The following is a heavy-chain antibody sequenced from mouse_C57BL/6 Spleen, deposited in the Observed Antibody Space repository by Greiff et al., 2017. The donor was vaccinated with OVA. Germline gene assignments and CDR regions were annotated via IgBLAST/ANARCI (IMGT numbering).Heavy chain of an antibody. CDR2: INPSSGYT. CDR3: ARPATAQAPWFAY. J-gene: IGHJ3*01. Sequence: VKLMESGAELARPGASVKMSCKASGYTFTSYTMHWVKQRPGQGLEWIGYINPSSGYTKYNQKFKDKATLTADKSSSTAYMQLSSLTSEDSAVYYCARPATAQAPWFAYWGQGTLVTVSA. D-gene: IGHD3-2*02. V-gene: IGHV1-4*01. CDR1: GYTFTSYT.